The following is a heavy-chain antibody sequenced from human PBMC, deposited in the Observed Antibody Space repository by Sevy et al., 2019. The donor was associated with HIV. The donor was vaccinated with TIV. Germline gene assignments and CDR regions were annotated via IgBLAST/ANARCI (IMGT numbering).Heavy chain of an antibody. CDR1: GGSISSGGYY. D-gene: IGHD1-26*01. CDR3: ARESSGATFNDAFDI. Sequence: SETLSLTCTVSGGSISSGGYYWSWIRQHPGKGLEWIGYIYYSGSTYYNPSLKSRVTISVDTSKNQFSLKLSSVTAADTAVYYCARESSGATFNDAFDIWGQGTMVTVSS. V-gene: IGHV4-31*03. CDR2: IYYSGST. J-gene: IGHJ3*02.